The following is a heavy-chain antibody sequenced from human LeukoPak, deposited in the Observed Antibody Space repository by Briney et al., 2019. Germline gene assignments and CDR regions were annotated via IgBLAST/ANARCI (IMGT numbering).Heavy chain of an antibody. CDR1: GVSISSGDYY. V-gene: IGHV4-30-4*01. D-gene: IGHD3-10*01. CDR3: ARAIYGSGSSDAFDI. J-gene: IGHJ3*02. Sequence: TSETLSLTCTVSGVSISSGDYYWSWIRQPPGKGLEWIGYIYYSGSTYYNPSLKSRVTISVDTSKNQFSLKLSSVTAADTAVYYCARAIYGSGSSDAFDIWGQGTMVTVSS. CDR2: IYYSGST.